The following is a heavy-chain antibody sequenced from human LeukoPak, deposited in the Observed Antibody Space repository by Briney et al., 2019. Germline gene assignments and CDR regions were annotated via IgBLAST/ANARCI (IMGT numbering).Heavy chain of an antibody. CDR2: IYYSGST. CDR3: ARTVLTGYFNWFDP. J-gene: IGHJ5*02. V-gene: IGHV4-59*01. Sequence: SETLSLTCTVSGGSISSYYWSWIRQPPGKGLEWIGYIYYSGSTNYNPSLKSRVTISVDTSKNQFSLKLSSVTAADTAVYYCARTVLTGYFNWFDPWGQGTLVTVSS. D-gene: IGHD3-9*01. CDR1: GGSISSYY.